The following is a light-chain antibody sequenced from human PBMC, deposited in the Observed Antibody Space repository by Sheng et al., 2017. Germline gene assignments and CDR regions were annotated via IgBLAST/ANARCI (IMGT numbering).Light chain of an antibody. CDR2: GAS. J-gene: IGKJ4*01. Sequence: EILMTQSPATLSVSPGGRATLSCRASQSVSTNLAWYQQRPGQAPRLLMYGASTRATGIPARFSGSGSGTEFTLTINSLQSEDFAIYYCQQYNDWLTFGGGTKVEIK. CDR1: QSVSTN. V-gene: IGKV3D-15*01. CDR3: QQYNDWLT.